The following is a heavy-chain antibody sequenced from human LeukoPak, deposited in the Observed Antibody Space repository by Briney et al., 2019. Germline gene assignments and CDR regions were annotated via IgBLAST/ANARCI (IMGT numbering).Heavy chain of an antibody. D-gene: IGHD2-2*01. V-gene: IGHV3-48*01. J-gene: IGHJ6*02. CDR2: IIDSGKTV. CDR1: GFTFSNYS. Sequence: PGGSLRLSCAVSGFTFSNYSMNWVRQTPGKGLEWIAYIIDSGKTVYYADSVKGRFTISRDNSKNTLYLQMNSLRAEDTAVYYCAKDLRGPRYCSSTSCLRGGYYYYYGMDVWGQGTTVTVSS. CDR3: AKDLRGPRYCSSTSCLRGGYYYYYGMDV.